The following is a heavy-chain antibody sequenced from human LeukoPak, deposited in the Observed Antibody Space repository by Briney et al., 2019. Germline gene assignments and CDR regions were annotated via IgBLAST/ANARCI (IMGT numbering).Heavy chain of an antibody. CDR1: GGSISSSSYY. D-gene: IGHD3-3*02. CDR2: IYYSGST. CDR3: ARVAPQNWFDP. V-gene: IGHV4-39*07. J-gene: IGHJ5*02. Sequence: SETQSLTCTVSGGSISSSSYYWGWIRQPPGKGLEWIGSIYYSGSTYYNPSLKSRVTISVDTSKNQFSLKLSSVTAADTAVYYCARVAPQNWFDPWGQGTLVTVSS.